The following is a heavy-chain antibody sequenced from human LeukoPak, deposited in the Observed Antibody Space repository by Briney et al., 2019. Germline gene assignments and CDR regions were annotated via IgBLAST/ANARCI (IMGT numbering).Heavy chain of an antibody. Sequence: GGSLRLSCAASGFTFDDYGMSWVRQAPGKGLEWVSGINWNGGSTGYADSVKGRFTISRDNAKNSLYLQMISLRAEDTALYYCARGGGCSSTSCYPLDYWGQGTLVTVSS. CDR2: INWNGGST. CDR3: ARGGGCSSTSCYPLDY. J-gene: IGHJ4*02. CDR1: GFTFDDYG. D-gene: IGHD2-2*01. V-gene: IGHV3-20*04.